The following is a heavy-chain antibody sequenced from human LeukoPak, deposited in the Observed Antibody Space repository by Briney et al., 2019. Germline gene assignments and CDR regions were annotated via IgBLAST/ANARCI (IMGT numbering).Heavy chain of an antibody. CDR2: IGTAGDT. D-gene: IGHD3-22*01. V-gene: IGHV3-13*01. CDR1: GFTFSSYD. J-gene: IGHJ3*02. CDR3: ARPPPRVITIIVGWAQDVFDM. Sequence: GGSLRLSCAASGFTFSSYDMHWVRQATGKGLEWVSAIGTAGDTYYPGSVKGRFTVSRENAKNSLYLQMNSLRAWDTAVCYCARPPPRVITIIVGWAQDVFDMGAQGTRATV.